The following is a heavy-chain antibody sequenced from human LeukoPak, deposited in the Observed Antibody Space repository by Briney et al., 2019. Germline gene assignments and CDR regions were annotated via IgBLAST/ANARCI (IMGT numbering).Heavy chain of an antibody. D-gene: IGHD6-13*01. V-gene: IGHV3-48*01. J-gene: IGHJ4*02. Sequence: XRQXXXXXXEWXSYITSNSGAIYYADSVKGRFTMSRDNAKNSLYLQMNSLRAEDTAVYYCARDMTASSWHALDYWGQGTLITVSS. CDR2: ITSNSGAI. CDR3: ARDMTASSWHALDY.